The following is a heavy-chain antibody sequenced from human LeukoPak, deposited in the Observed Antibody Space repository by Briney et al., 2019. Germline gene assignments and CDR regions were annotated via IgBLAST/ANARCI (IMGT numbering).Heavy chain of an antibody. V-gene: IGHV3-23*01. CDR3: AKFQGATTSNYYGMDV. J-gene: IGHJ6*02. CDR2: ISGSGGST. Sequence: GGSLRLSCAASGFTFSSYAMSWVRQARGKGLEWVSAISGSGGSTYYADSVKGRFTISRDNSKNTLYLQMNSLRAEDTAVYYCAKFQGATTSNYYGMDVWGQGTTVTVSS. D-gene: IGHD1-26*01. CDR1: GFTFSSYA.